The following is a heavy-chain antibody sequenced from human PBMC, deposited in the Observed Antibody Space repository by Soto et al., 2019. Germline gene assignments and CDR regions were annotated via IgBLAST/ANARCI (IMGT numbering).Heavy chain of an antibody. V-gene: IGHV1-18*01. CDR1: GYTFTSYG. D-gene: IGHD5-18*01. J-gene: IGHJ4*02. Sequence: QVQLVQSGAEVKKPGASVKVSCKASGYTFTSYGISWVRQAPGQGLEWMGWISADNGNTNYAQKLQGRVTMTTDTATSTAYMELRSLRSDDTAVYYCARDPGYSYGYCYNPYYFDYWGQGTLVTVSS. CDR2: ISADNGNT. CDR3: ARDPGYSYGYCYNPYYFDY.